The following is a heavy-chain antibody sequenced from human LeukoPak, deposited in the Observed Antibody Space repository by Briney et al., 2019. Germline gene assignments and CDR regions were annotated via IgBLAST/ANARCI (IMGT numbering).Heavy chain of an antibody. J-gene: IGHJ4*02. D-gene: IGHD3-22*01. CDR1: GFTFSSCS. CDR2: ISSSSSYI. CDR3: ASLVNVYYDSSGPDY. Sequence: GGSLRLSCAASGFTFSSCSMTWVRQAPGKGLEWVSSISSSSSYIYYADSVKGRFTISRDNAKNSLYLQMNSLRAEDTAVYYCASLVNVYYDSSGPDYWGQGTLVTVSS. V-gene: IGHV3-21*01.